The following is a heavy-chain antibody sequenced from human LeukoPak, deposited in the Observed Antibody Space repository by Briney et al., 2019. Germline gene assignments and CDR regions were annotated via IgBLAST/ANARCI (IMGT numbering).Heavy chain of an antibody. CDR1: AYTFTCND. Sequence: ASVKVSCNASAYTFTCNDFNLVRHATGQGLEWMGWMNPNSGNTGYAQKFQGRVTITRNTSISTAYMELSSLRSEDTAVYYCARVGIAAAGHFDYWGQGTLVTVSS. J-gene: IGHJ4*02. D-gene: IGHD6-13*01. V-gene: IGHV1-8*01. CDR3: ARVGIAAAGHFDY. CDR2: MNPNSGNT.